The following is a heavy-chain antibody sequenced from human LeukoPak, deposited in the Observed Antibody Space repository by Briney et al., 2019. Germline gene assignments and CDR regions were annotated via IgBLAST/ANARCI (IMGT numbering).Heavy chain of an antibody. V-gene: IGHV1-69*13. CDR3: ARDFSSWYERPHTGFDY. D-gene: IGHD6-13*01. CDR2: IIPIFGTA. Sequence: SVKVSCKASGYTFTSYGISWVRQAPGQGLEWMGGIIPIFGTANYAQKFQGRVTITADESTSTAYMELSSLRSEDTAVYYCARDFSSWYERPHTGFDYWGQGTLVTVSS. CDR1: GYTFTSYG. J-gene: IGHJ4*02.